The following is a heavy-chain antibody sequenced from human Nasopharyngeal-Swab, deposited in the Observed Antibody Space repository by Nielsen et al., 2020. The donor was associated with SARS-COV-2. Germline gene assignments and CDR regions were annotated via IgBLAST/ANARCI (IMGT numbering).Heavy chain of an antibody. J-gene: IGHJ6*02. D-gene: IGHD5-18*01. CDR1: GFTFSSYA. CDR3: AKVTLQLRRYDYGMDV. V-gene: IGHV3-23*01. CDR2: ISGSGGST. Sequence: GESLKISCAASGFTFSSYAMRWVRQAPGKGLEWVSAISGSGGSTYYADSVKGRFTISRDNSKNTLYLQMNSLRAEDTAVYYCAKVTLQLRRYDYGMDVWGQGTTVTVSS.